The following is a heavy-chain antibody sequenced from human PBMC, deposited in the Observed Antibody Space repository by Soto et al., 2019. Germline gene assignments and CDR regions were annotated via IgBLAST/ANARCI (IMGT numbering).Heavy chain of an antibody. J-gene: IGHJ3*02. Sequence: GGSLRLSCAASGFTFSSYSMNWVRQAPGKGLEWVSSISSSSSYIYYADSVKGRFTISRDNAKNSLYLQMNSLRAEDTAVYYCARDEYSSSWYPDAFDIWGQGTMVTVSS. V-gene: IGHV3-21*01. D-gene: IGHD6-13*01. CDR1: GFTFSSYS. CDR2: ISSSSSYI. CDR3: ARDEYSSSWYPDAFDI.